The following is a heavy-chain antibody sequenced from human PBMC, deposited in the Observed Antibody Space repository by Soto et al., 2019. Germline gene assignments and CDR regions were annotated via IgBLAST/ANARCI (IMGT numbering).Heavy chain of an antibody. CDR3: ARGTYFDY. J-gene: IGHJ4*02. CDR2: ISAYNDHT. Sequence: ASVKVSCKAAGCTLTTYGVSWVRQAPGQGLEWVGWISAYNDHTNYAQKFQGRVTMTTDTSTSTAYMELRSLRSDDTAVYYCARGTYFDYWGQGTLVTVSS. D-gene: IGHD1-1*01. CDR1: GCTLTTYG. V-gene: IGHV1-18*01.